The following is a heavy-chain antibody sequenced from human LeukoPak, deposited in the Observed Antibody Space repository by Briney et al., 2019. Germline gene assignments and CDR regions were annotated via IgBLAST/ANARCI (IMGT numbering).Heavy chain of an antibody. D-gene: IGHD3-10*01. CDR1: GDSISSSSHY. V-gene: IGHV4-39*01. Sequence: SETLSLTCTVSGDSISSSSHYWGWIRQPPGKGLEWIGTIYYSGSTYYNPSLKSRVIISVDMSKNQFSLKLSSVTAADTAVYYCAKTPRLLWFGELLAGWFDPWGQGTLVTVSS. J-gene: IGHJ5*02. CDR2: IYYSGST. CDR3: AKTPRLLWFGELLAGWFDP.